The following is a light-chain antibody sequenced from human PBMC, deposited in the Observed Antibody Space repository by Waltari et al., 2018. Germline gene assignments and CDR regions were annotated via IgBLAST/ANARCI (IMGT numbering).Light chain of an antibody. CDR3: QQYYSTPDT. J-gene: IGKJ3*01. CDR2: WAA. Sequence: DIVMTQSPDSLAVTLGERATINCTSSQSVLSSSNNKNYLAWYQQKPGQPPKRLIYWAATRESGVPDRFSGSGSGTDFTLTISSLQAEDVAVYYCQQYYSTPDTFGPGTKVDIK. CDR1: QSVLSSSNNKNY. V-gene: IGKV4-1*01.